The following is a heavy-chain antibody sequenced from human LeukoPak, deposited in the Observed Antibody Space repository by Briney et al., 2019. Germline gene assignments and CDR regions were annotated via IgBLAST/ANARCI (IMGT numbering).Heavy chain of an antibody. D-gene: IGHD1-14*01. CDR3: ATNPYFDY. Sequence: GGSPRLSCAASGFTFSSYAMSWVRKAPGKGLEWVSAISCSGGSTYYADSVKGRFTISRDNSKNTLYLQMNRLRAEDTAVYYCATNPYFDYWGQGTLVTVSS. J-gene: IGHJ4*02. CDR2: ISCSGGST. V-gene: IGHV3-23*01. CDR1: GFTFSSYA.